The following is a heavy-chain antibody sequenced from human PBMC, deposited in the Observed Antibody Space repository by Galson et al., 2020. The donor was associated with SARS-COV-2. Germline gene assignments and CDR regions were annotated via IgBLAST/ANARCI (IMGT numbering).Heavy chain of an antibody. CDR1: GYTFTSYG. J-gene: IGHJ6*03. CDR3: AREFVVVPAARSRGYYYYYMDV. D-gene: IGHD2-2*01. Sequence: ASVKVSCKASGYTFTSYGISWVRQAPGQGLEWMGWISAYNGNTNYAQKLQGRVTMTTDTSTSTAYMELRSLRSDDMAVYYCAREFVVVPAARSRGYYYYYMDVWGKGTTVTVSS. V-gene: IGHV1-18*03. CDR2: ISAYNGNT.